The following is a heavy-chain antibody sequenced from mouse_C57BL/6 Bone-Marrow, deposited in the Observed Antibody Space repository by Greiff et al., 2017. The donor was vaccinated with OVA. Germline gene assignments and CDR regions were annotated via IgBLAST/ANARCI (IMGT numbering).Heavy chain of an antibody. CDR3: TRMGFPYYYGSSYAMDY. D-gene: IGHD1-1*01. CDR1: GYTFTDYE. J-gene: IGHJ4*01. V-gene: IGHV1-15*01. CDR2: IDPETGGT. Sequence: QVQLQQSGAELVRPGASVTLSCKASGYTFTDYEMHWVKQTPVHGLEWIGAIDPETGGTAYNQKFKGKAILTADKSSSTAYMELRSLTSEDSAVYYCTRMGFPYYYGSSYAMDYWGQGTSVTVSS.